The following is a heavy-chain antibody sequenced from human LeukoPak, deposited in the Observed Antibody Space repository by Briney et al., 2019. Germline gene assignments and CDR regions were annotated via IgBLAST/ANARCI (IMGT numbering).Heavy chain of an antibody. D-gene: IGHD2-21*01. CDR1: GFTFSDSR. CDR3: VRGDWYFES. J-gene: IGHJ4*02. Sequence: SGGSLRLSCAASGFTFSDSRMTWVRQAPEKGLQWVANINRDGTEKHFLDSVEGRFTISRDNAKKSLYLLMNSLRPQDTAVYFCVRGDWYFESWGQGTLVTVSS. CDR2: INRDGTEK. V-gene: IGHV3-7*04.